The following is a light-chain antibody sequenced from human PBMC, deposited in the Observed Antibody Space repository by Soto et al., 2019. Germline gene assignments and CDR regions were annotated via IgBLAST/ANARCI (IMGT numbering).Light chain of an antibody. CDR1: QSVSSN. CDR2: GAS. CDR3: QQYNNWWT. J-gene: IGKJ1*01. V-gene: IGKV3-15*01. Sequence: EIVLTQSPATLSVSPGERATLSCRASQSVSSNLAWYQQKPGQAPRLRIYGASTRATGIPARFSGSGSGTEFTLTISSLQSEDFAVYYCQQYNNWWTLGQGTKVEIK.